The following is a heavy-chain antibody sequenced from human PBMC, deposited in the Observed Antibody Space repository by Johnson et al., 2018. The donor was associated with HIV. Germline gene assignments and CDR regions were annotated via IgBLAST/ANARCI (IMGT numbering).Heavy chain of an antibody. CDR3: ARGACSGGCFDI. D-gene: IGHD2-15*01. Sequence: VQLVESGGGLVQPGGSLRLSCVVSGFTFSHYWMEWVRQAPGEGLVWVSRINADGSRTTYADSVKGRFTISRDNAKNSLYLQMNSLRVEDTALYYCARGACSGGCFDIWGQGTMVTVSS. J-gene: IGHJ3*02. V-gene: IGHV3-74*03. CDR2: INADGSRT. CDR1: GFTFSHYW.